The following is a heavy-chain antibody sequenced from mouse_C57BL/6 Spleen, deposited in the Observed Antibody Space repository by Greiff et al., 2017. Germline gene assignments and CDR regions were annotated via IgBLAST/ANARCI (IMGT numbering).Heavy chain of an antibody. J-gene: IGHJ4*01. CDR1: GFSLTSYG. D-gene: IGHD1-1*01. CDR3: AIKGSYYYGYAMDY. V-gene: IGHV2-2*01. Sequence: VKLQESGPGLVQPSQSLSITCTVSGFSLTSYGVHWVRQSPGKGLEWLGVIWSGGSTDYNAAFISRLSISKDNSKSQVFFKMNSLQADDTAIYYCAIKGSYYYGYAMDYWGQGTSVTVSS. CDR2: IWSGGST.